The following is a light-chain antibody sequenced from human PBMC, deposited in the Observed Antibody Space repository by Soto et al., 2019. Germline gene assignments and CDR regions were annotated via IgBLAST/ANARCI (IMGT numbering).Light chain of an antibody. V-gene: IGKV1-39*01. CDR2: AAS. CDR1: QSISSY. J-gene: IGKJ4*01. CDR3: QQSYSTIALT. Sequence: DIQMTQSPSSLSASVGDRVTITCRASQSISSYLNWYQQKPGKAPKLLIYAASSLQSGVPSRFSGSGSGTDFTLTISSLQLEDFATYYCQQSYSTIALTFGGGTKVEIK.